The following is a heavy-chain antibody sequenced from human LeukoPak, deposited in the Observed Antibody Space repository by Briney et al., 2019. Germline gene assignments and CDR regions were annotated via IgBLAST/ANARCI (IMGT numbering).Heavy chain of an antibody. CDR3: AVSRDAYIKSAAFDI. V-gene: IGHV1-69*02. J-gene: IGHJ3*02. D-gene: IGHD5-24*01. Sequence: ASVKVSCKASGGTFSSYTISWVRQAPGQGLEWMGRIIPILGIANYAQKFQGRVTITADKSTSTAYMELSSLRSEDTAVYYCAVSRDAYIKSAAFDIWGQGTMVTVSS. CDR1: GGTFSSYT. CDR2: IIPILGIA.